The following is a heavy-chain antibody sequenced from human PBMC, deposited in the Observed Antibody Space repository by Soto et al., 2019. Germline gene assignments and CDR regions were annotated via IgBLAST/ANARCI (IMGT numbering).Heavy chain of an antibody. V-gene: IGHV1-69*08. CDR1: GGSFSSQK. CDR2: VIPLLGTA. J-gene: IGHJ3*02. CDR3: ARAPGKDIVLEAAASDAFDI. Sequence: ASVKVSCKASGGSFSSQKINWVRQAPGQGLEWMGRVIPLLGTADYAQSLQGRVTMTADKTTSTAYMELSSLRIEDTAMYYCARAPGKDIVLEAAASDAFDIWG. D-gene: IGHD2-15*01.